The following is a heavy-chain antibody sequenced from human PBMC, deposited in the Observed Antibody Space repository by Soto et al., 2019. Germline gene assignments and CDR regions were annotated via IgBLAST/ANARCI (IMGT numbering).Heavy chain of an antibody. CDR1: GGSIRSSHW. D-gene: IGHD3-16*01. CDR3: ARDKATVGGYNLYDP. J-gene: IGHJ5*02. Sequence: SETLSLTXTVSGGSIRSSHWWSWVRQPPGKGLERIGEIYHSGSTNLDPSFKSRVTLSVDKSKNQFSLKLTSVTAADTAVYYCARDKATVGGYNLYDPWGQGILVTVSS. V-gene: IGHV4-4*02. CDR2: IYHSGST.